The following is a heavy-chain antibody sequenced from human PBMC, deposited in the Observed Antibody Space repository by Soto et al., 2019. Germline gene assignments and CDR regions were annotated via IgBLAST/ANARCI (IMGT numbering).Heavy chain of an antibody. CDR3: TRGAGQGSGSYD. D-gene: IGHD3-10*01. J-gene: IGHJ4*02. CDR2: VSTYNGNT. Sequence: QVQLVQSGAEVKKPGASVKVSCKASGYIFTSFGITWVRQAPGQGLEWMGWVSTYNGNTKYAQKLKGRVTMSTDTSTSTAYMKLRSLRSDDTAVYYCTRGAGQGSGSYDWGQGTLVTVSS. CDR1: GYIFTSFG. V-gene: IGHV1-18*01.